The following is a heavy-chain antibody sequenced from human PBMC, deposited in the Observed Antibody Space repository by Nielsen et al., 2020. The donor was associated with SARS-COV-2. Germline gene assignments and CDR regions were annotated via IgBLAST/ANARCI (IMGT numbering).Heavy chain of an antibody. Sequence: VRQAPGKGLEWVSSISSSSSYIYYADSVKGRFTISRDNAKNSLYLQMNSLRAEDTAVYYCARGSASGPNYYYYYYYMDVWGKGTTVTVSS. J-gene: IGHJ6*03. CDR3: ARGSASGPNYYYYYYYMDV. V-gene: IGHV3-21*01. CDR2: ISSSSSYI. D-gene: IGHD4/OR15-4a*01.